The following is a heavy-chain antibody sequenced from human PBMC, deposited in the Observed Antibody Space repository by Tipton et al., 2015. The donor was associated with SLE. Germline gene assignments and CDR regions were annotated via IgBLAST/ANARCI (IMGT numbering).Heavy chain of an antibody. J-gene: IGHJ3*02. CDR2: IIPIFGTA. V-gene: IGHV1-69*06. D-gene: IGHD3-22*01. CDR1: GGTFSSYA. Sequence: QLVQSGAEVKKPGSSVKVSCKASGGTFSSYAISWVRQAPGQGLEWMGGIIPIFGTANYAQKFQGRVTITADKSTSTAYMELSSRRSEDTAVYYCAKFLYYYESRGSTGAFDIWGQETMVTVSS. CDR3: AKFLYYYESRGSTGAFDI.